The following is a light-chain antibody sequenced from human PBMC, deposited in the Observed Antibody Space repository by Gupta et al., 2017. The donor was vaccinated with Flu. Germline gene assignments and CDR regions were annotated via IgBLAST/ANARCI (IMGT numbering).Light chain of an antibody. J-gene: IGLJ2*01. V-gene: IGLV2-23*03. CDR1: SSDAGNYNL. Sequence: QSALTQPASVSGSPGQSIPISCTGTSSDAGNYNLVSWYQHHPGRAPQLMISEGSKRPSGVSNRFSGSKSGNTASLTISGLQAEDEADYYCCSYAGSSTFVIFGGGTKLTVL. CDR2: EGS. CDR3: CSYAGSSTFVI.